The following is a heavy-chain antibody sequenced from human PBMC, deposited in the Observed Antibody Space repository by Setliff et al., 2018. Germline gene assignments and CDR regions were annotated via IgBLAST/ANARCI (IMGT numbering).Heavy chain of an antibody. CDR3: ARGPRFDYESPTYRRRFDP. CDR2: INHRGTT. D-gene: IGHD3-22*01. Sequence: SETLSLTCAVYGGSFSGYYWNWIRQAPGKGLEWIGEINHRGTTSYTPSLKGRVTISVDTSKNLFSLKLSSVTAAGTAVYFCARGPRFDYESPTYRRRFDPWGQGTAVTVSS. CDR1: GGSFSGYY. V-gene: IGHV4-34*01. J-gene: IGHJ5*02.